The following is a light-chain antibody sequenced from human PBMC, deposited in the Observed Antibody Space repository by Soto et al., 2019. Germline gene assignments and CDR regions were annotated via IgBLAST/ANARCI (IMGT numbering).Light chain of an antibody. V-gene: IGKV1-5*03. CDR1: QSISSW. J-gene: IGKJ4*01. CDR3: QQYDSYPIT. Sequence: DIQMTQSPSTLSASIGDRVVITCRASQSISSWLAWYQQKPGKAPKFLIYQASNLESGVPSRFSGSGSGTDFTLTIGSLQPDDFATYYCQQYDSYPITFGGGTKVEIK. CDR2: QAS.